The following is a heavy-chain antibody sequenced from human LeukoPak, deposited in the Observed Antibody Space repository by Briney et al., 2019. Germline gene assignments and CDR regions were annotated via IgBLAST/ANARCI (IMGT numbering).Heavy chain of an antibody. V-gene: IGHV3-21*01. CDR3: ASTLVGATGFDP. D-gene: IGHD1-26*01. Sequence: GGALRLSCAASGFTFSSYSMNWVRQAPGKGVEWVSSISSSRSYIYYADSVKGRFTISRDNAKNSLYLQMNSLRAADTAVYYCASTLVGATGFDPWGQGTLVTVSS. CDR1: GFTFSSYS. CDR2: ISSSRSYI. J-gene: IGHJ5*02.